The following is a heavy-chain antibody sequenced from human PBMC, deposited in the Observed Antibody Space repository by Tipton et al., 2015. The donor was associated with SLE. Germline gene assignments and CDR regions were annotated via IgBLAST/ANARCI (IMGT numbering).Heavy chain of an antibody. D-gene: IGHD2-21*02. CDR1: GFTFDDYA. J-gene: IGHJ4*02. CDR2: ISWSGERV. Sequence: SLRLSCAASGFTFDDYAMHWVRQAPGKGLEWVSGISWSGERVNYADSVKGRFTISRDNAQNALYLQMNSLRAEDTGVYYCANGREGLVATRDFWGQGTLVTVSS. V-gene: IGHV3-9*01. CDR3: ANGREGLVATRDF.